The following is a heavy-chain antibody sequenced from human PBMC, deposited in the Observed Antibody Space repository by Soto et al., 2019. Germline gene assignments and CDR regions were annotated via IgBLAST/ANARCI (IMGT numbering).Heavy chain of an antibody. D-gene: IGHD2-2*02. V-gene: IGHV4-31*03. CDR1: GGSISSGGYY. CDR2: IYYSGST. J-gene: IGHJ4*02. CDR3: AGYCSSTSCYTGTDY. Sequence: QVQLQESGPGLVKPSQTLSLTCTVSGGSISSGGYYWSWISQHPGKGLEWIGYIYYSGSTYYNPSLKSRVTISVDTSKNQFSLKLSSVTAADTAVYYCAGYCSSTSCYTGTDYWGQGTLVTVSS.